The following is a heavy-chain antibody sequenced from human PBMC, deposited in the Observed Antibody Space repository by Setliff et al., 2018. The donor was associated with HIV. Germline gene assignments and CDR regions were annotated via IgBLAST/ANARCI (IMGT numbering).Heavy chain of an antibody. CDR2: ISRNIIYI. CDR1: GFTLSTYT. J-gene: IGHJ5*02. D-gene: IGHD1-1*01. Sequence: GESLRLSCAASGFTLSTYTMNWVRQAPGKGLELISSISRNIIYIYYADSVRGRFTISRDNAKNSLYLQMNSLRVEDTAVYYCARTSTTTGTTLNWFDPWGQGTLVTVSS. V-gene: IGHV3-21*01. CDR3: ARTSTTTGTTLNWFDP.